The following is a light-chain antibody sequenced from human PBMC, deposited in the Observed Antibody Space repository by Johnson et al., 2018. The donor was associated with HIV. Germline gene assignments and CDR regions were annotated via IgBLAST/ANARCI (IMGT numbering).Light chain of an antibody. V-gene: IGLV1-51*01. CDR2: DNN. J-gene: IGLJ1*01. Sequence: QSVLTQPPSVSAAPGQKVTISCSGSSSNIGNNYVSWYQQLPGTAPKLLIYDNNKRPSGIPDRFSGSKSGTSATLGITGLQTGDEADYYCGRWDDSLSTYVFGTGTNVTVL. CDR1: SSNIGNNY. CDR3: GRWDDSLSTYV.